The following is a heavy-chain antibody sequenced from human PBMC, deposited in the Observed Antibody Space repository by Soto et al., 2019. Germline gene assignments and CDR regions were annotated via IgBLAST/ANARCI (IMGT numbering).Heavy chain of an antibody. Sequence: QITLKESGPTLVKPTQTLTLTCTFSGFSLSTSAVGVGWIRRPPGKALEWLAIIDWDDDKHYSPSLKSRLVITKVTSKKQVVLTLTNMDPVDTGTYYCARSKYGSAWTLDYWGQGTLVTVSS. V-gene: IGHV2-5*02. D-gene: IGHD6-19*01. CDR1: GFSLSTSAVG. J-gene: IGHJ4*02. CDR2: IDWDDDK. CDR3: ARSKYGSAWTLDY.